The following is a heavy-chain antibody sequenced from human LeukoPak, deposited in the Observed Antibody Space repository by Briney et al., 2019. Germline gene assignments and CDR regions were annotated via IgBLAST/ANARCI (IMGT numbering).Heavy chain of an antibody. Sequence: ASVRVSSMHFGDTFTVTYMHWVRAAPGQGEGWMGWINLNSVGTRYSQNFQGTVTMTRDTSITTAYMELSSLTSDDTAVYYCARDAAKIWGATQMYNWFDAWGQGTLVTVCS. CDR3: ARDAAKIWGATQMYNWFDA. J-gene: IGHJ5*02. D-gene: IGHD1-26*01. CDR1: GDTFTVTY. CDR2: INLNSVGT. V-gene: IGHV1-2*02.